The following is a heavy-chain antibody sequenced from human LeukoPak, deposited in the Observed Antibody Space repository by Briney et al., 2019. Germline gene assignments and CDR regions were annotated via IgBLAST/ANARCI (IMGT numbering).Heavy chain of an antibody. CDR3: TRALTMFRGVPNLDS. CDR2: TSFDGGKK. V-gene: IGHV3-30*04. Sequence: GGSLRLSCAASGFTFRSYAMNWVRQAPGKGLEWVAGTSFDGGKKFYVDSVKGRFTISRDNSNNTVYLQMNSLRPEDTAVYYCTRALTMFRGVPNLDSWGQGTLVTVSS. J-gene: IGHJ4*02. CDR1: GFTFRSYA. D-gene: IGHD3-10*01.